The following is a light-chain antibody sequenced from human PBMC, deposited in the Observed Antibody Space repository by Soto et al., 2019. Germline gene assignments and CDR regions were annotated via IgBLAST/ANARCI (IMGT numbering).Light chain of an antibody. CDR1: QSVSSN. V-gene: IGKV3-15*01. J-gene: IGKJ2*01. CDR3: QQYNNWPRMYT. CDR2: GAS. Sequence: EIVMTQSPATLSVSPGERANLSCRASQSVSSNLAWYQQKPGQAPRLLIYGASTRATGIPARVSGSGSGTEFTLTINSLQFEDFAVYYCQQYNNWPRMYTFGQGTKLEIK.